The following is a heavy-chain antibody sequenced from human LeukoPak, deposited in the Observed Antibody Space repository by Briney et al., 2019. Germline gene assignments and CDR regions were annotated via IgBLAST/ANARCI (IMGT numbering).Heavy chain of an antibody. V-gene: IGHV1-24*01. CDR1: GHTRKDLS. Sequence: ASVKVSCKAFGHTRKDLSIHQVRQAPGKGLEWLGGFDPEDDERMYAPKFQGRVTVTEDNSIDTAYMELTSLSSDDTGVYYCSTETVGNYWGQGTLVTVSS. CDR3: STETVGNY. D-gene: IGHD2-15*01. J-gene: IGHJ4*02. CDR2: FDPEDDER.